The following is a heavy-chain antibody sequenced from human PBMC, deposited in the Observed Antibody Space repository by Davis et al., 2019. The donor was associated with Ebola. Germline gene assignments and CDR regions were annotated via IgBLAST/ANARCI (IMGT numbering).Heavy chain of an antibody. Sequence: SVKVSCKASGGTFSSYAISWVRQAPGQGLEWMGGIIPIFGTANYAQKFQGRVTITADKSTSTAYMELSSLRSEDTAVYYCARERRISIAARRDYYYSMDVWGQGTTVTVSS. J-gene: IGHJ6*02. D-gene: IGHD6-6*01. CDR3: ARERRISIAARRDYYYSMDV. V-gene: IGHV1-69*06. CDR1: GGTFSSYA. CDR2: IIPIFGTA.